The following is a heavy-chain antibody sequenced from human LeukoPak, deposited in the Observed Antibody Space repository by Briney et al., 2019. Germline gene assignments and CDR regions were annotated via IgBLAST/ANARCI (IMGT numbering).Heavy chain of an antibody. J-gene: IGHJ4*02. Sequence: GRSLRLSCAASGFTFSSYSMNWVRQAPGKGLEWVSSISSSSSYIYYADSVKGRFTISRDNAKNSLYLQMNSLRAEDTAVYYCARDPARLGFEDYWGQGTLVTVSS. D-gene: IGHD3-9*01. CDR2: ISSSSSYI. V-gene: IGHV3-21*01. CDR3: ARDPARLGFEDY. CDR1: GFTFSSYS.